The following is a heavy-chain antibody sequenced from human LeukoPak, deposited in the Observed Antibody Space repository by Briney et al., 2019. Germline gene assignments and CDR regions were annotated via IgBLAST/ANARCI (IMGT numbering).Heavy chain of an antibody. D-gene: IGHD6-13*01. J-gene: IGHJ4*02. CDR3: ARSLGARKWASSLNFDY. Sequence: ASVKVSCKASGYTFTSYYMHWVRQAPGQRLECMGIINPSGGSTSYAQKFQGRVTMTRDTSTSRVYMELSSLRSEDTAVYYCARSLGARKWASSLNFDYWGQGTLVTVSS. CDR1: GYTFTSYY. V-gene: IGHV1-46*01. CDR2: INPSGGST.